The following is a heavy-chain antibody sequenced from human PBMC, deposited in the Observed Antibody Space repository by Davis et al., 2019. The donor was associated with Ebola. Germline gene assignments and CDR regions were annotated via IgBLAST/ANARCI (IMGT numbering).Heavy chain of an antibody. V-gene: IGHV3-21*01. D-gene: IGHD2-15*01. CDR3: ARGCSGGSCLDY. Sequence: GGSLRLSCAASGFTFSSYSMNWVRQAPGKGLEWVSSISSSSSYIYYADSVKGRFTISGDNAKNSLYLQMNSLRAEDTAVYYCARGCSGGSCLDYWGQGTLVTVSS. J-gene: IGHJ4*02. CDR2: ISSSSSYI. CDR1: GFTFSSYS.